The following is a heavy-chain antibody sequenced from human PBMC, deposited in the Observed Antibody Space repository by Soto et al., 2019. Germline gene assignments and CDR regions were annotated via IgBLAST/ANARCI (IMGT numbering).Heavy chain of an antibody. J-gene: IGHJ6*02. Sequence: QVQLQESGPGLVKPSQTLSLTCTVSGGSISSGGYYWSWIRQHPGKGLEWMGNIYYGGSTYSNPSLKSRVTISVDTSKNQFSLKLSSVTAADTAVYYCARERNYDSSGYSYYYGMDVWGQGTTVTVSS. CDR3: ARERNYDSSGYSYYYGMDV. CDR2: IYYGGST. V-gene: IGHV4-31*03. D-gene: IGHD3-22*01. CDR1: GGSISSGGYY.